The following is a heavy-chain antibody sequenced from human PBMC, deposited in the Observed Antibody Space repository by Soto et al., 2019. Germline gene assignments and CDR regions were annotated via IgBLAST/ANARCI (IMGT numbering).Heavy chain of an antibody. CDR2: IYPDDSDT. CDR3: ARLAGDYTGTGFYS. D-gene: IGHD4-17*01. J-gene: IGHJ1*01. Sequence: GESLKISWKGSGYTFTAHWIAWVRQMPGKRLEWMGLIYPDDSDTRYSPSFQGQVTISAHKSSNTAYLQWSSLKASDTAIYYCARLAGDYTGTGFYSWGQGAXLPVSS. CDR1: GYTFTAHW. V-gene: IGHV5-51*01.